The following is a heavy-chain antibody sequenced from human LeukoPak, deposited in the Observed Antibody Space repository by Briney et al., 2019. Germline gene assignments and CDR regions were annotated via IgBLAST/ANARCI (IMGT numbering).Heavy chain of an antibody. CDR1: GGSFSGYY. CDR2: INHSGST. V-gene: IGHV4-34*01. J-gene: IGHJ4*02. Sequence: ETLSLTCAVYGGSFSGYYWSWIRQPPGKGLEWIGEINHSGSTNYNPSLKSRVTISVDTSKNQFSLKLSSVIAADTAVYYCATRRGGYSYGYWGQGTLVTVSS. CDR3: ATRRGGYSYGY. D-gene: IGHD5-18*01.